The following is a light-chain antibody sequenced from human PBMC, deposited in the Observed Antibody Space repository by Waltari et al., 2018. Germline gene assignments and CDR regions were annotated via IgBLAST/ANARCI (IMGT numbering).Light chain of an antibody. CDR1: QSVSSY. J-gene: IGKJ3*01. CDR2: DAS. CDR3: QQSH. V-gene: IGKV3-11*01. Sequence: EIVLTQSPATLSLSPGERATLSCRASQSVSSYLAWYQQKPGQAPRLLIYDASNRATGIPARFSGSGSGTDFTLTISSLEPEDFAVYYCQQSHFGPGTKVDIK.